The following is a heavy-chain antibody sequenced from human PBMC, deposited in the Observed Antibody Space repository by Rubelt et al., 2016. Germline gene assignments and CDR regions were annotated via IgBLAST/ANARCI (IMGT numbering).Heavy chain of an antibody. V-gene: IGHV1-69*04. CDR2: IIPILGIA. J-gene: IGHJ4*02. CDR3: ARYCGGDCYLVD. CDR1: GGTFSSYA. D-gene: IGHD2-21*02. Sequence: GGTFSSYAISWVRQAPGQGLEWMGRIIPILGIANYAQKFQGRVTITRDTSASTAYMELSSLRSEDTAVYYCARYCGGDCYLVDWGQGTLVTVSS.